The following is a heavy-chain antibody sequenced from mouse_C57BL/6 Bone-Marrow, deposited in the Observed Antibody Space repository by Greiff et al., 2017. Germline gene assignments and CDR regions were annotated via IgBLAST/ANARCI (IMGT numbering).Heavy chain of an antibody. CDR1: GYTFTSYG. Sequence: QVQLQQSGAELARPGASVKLSCKASGYTFTSYGMSWVKQRTGQGLEWIGEIYPRSGNTYYNEKFKGKATLTADKSSSTAYMELSSLTSEVSAVSYCARGGYYYGSSTWFAYWGQGTLVTVSA. D-gene: IGHD1-1*01. V-gene: IGHV1-81*01. CDR2: IYPRSGNT. J-gene: IGHJ3*01. CDR3: ARGGYYYGSSTWFAY.